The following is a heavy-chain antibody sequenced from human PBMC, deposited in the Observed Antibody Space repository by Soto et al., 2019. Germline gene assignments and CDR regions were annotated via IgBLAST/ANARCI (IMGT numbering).Heavy chain of an antibody. CDR2: INPNSGGT. CDR3: ARDQTEMVNFED. CDR1: GYTFTGYY. Sequence: ASVKVSCKASGYTFTGYYMHWVRQAPGQGLEWMGWINPNSGGTNYAQKFQGRVTMTRDTSISTAYMELSRLRSDDTAVYYCARDQTEMVNFEDWGQGTPVTVSS. V-gene: IGHV1-2*02. D-gene: IGHD2-15*01. J-gene: IGHJ4*02.